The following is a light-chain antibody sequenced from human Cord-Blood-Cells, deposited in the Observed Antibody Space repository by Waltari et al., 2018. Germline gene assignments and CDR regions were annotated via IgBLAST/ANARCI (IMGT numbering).Light chain of an antibody. Sequence: EIVLTQCPATLSLSPGERATLPCMASQSVSSYLAWYQQQPGQAPRLLIYDASNRATGIPARFSGSGSGTDFTLTISSLEPEDFAVYYCQQRSNWPWTFGQGTKVEIK. V-gene: IGKV3-11*01. CDR1: QSVSSY. CDR3: QQRSNWPWT. CDR2: DAS. J-gene: IGKJ1*01.